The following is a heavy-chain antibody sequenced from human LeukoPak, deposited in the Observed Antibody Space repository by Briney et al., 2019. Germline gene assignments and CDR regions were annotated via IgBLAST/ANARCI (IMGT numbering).Heavy chain of an antibody. J-gene: IGHJ3*02. Sequence: GGSLRLSCAASGFTFSSYAMHWVRQAPGKGLEWVAVISYDGSNKYYADSVKGRFTISRDNSKNTLYLQMNSLRAEDTAVYYCARDLQYYYDSSAFDIWGQGTMVTVSS. V-gene: IGHV3-30-3*01. CDR3: ARDLQYYYDSSAFDI. CDR1: GFTFSSYA. CDR2: ISYDGSNK. D-gene: IGHD3-22*01.